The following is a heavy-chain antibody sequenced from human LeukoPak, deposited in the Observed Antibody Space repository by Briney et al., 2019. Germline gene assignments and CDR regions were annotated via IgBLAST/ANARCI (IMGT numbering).Heavy chain of an antibody. CDR1: GFIVSNNH. D-gene: IGHD6-6*01. CDR3: ATPSYSSSPGDFDY. V-gene: IGHV3-53*01. CDR2: IYSGGSR. J-gene: IGHJ4*02. Sequence: GGSLRLSCAASGFIVSNNHMSWVRQAPGKGLEWISVIYSGGSRYYADSVKGRFTISRDSPKNTVYFQMNSLRAEDTAVYYCATPSYSSSPGDFDYWGQGTLVTVSS.